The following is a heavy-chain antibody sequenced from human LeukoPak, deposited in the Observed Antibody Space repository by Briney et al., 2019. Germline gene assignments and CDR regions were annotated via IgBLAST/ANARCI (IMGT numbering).Heavy chain of an antibody. CDR1: GFTFSSYA. V-gene: IGHV3-23*01. J-gene: IGHJ4*02. Sequence: PGGSLRLSCAASGFTFSSYAMNWVRQAPGKGLEWVSSISVTGSSTYYADSVKGRFTISRDNSKNTLDLQMNSLRAEDTALYYCAKDRGGTGWSDYWGQGTLVTVSS. CDR3: AKDRGGTGWSDY. D-gene: IGHD6-19*01. CDR2: ISVTGSST.